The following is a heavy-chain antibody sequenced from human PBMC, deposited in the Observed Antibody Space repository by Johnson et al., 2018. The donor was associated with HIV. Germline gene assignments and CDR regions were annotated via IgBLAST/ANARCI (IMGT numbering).Heavy chain of an antibody. Sequence: QVQLVESGGGLVQPGGSLRLSCAASGFTVSSNYMSWVRQAPGKGLKWVAVISYDESNQDYADSVKGRFTISRDNAKNSLYLQMNSLRAEDTAVYYCARGNGVLQFVEWLLGGAFDIWGQWTMVTVSS. CDR2: ISYDESNQ. CDR1: GFTVSSNY. V-gene: IGHV3-30*03. D-gene: IGHD3-3*01. J-gene: IGHJ3*02. CDR3: ARGNGVLQFVEWLLGGAFDI.